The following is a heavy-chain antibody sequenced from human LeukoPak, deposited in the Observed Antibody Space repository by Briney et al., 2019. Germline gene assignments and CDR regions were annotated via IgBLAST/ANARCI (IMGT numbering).Heavy chain of an antibody. CDR3: ARGGADYGIVSRSPADS. CDR1: GFIFSNYA. V-gene: IGHV3-30-3*01. CDR2: ISYDGSNK. J-gene: IGHJ4*02. Sequence: GGSLRLSCAASGFIFSNYAMYWVRQAPGKGLEWVAGISYDGSNKYYAASVKGRFTISRDQSKNTLYVQMNSLRAEDTAVYYCARGGADYGIVSRSPADSWGQGTLVTVSS. D-gene: IGHD4/OR15-4a*01.